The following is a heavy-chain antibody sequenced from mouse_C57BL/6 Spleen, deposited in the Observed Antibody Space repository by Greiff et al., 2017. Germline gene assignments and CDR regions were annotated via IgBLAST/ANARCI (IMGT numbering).Heavy chain of an antibody. CDR2: IDPEDGET. D-gene: IGHD2-5*01. V-gene: IGHV14-2*01. CDR1: GFNIKDYY. CDR3: APVGSNYYFDY. Sequence: DVQLQESGAELVKPGASVKLSCTASGFNIKDYYMHWVKQRTEQGLEWIGRIDPEDGETKYAPKFPGKATITADTSSNTAYLQLSSLTSEDTAVYYCAPVGSNYYFDYWGQGTTLTVSS. J-gene: IGHJ2*01.